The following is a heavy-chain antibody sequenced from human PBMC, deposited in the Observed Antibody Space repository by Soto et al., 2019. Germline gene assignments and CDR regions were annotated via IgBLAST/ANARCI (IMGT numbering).Heavy chain of an antibody. CDR3: ARGPSTGDFGS. J-gene: IGHJ4*02. CDR1: GYTFTDYY. Sequence: QVQLVQSGAEVKKPGASVKVSCRASGYTFTDYYIHWMRQAPGQGLDWMGWINPYSGDTNCAQKFQVWVTMTRDTSVSTVYMELSSLKSDDTAVYYCARGPSTGDFGSWGQGTLVTVSS. CDR2: INPYSGDT. D-gene: IGHD7-27*01. V-gene: IGHV1-2*04.